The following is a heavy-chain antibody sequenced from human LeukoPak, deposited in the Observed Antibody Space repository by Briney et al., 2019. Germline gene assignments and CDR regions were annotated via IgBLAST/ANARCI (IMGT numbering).Heavy chain of an antibody. CDR1: GGSVSSYY. CDR2: IYSSGST. CDR3: ARHSNNTWNYFEY. J-gene: IGHJ4*02. D-gene: IGHD1-1*01. Sequence: SETLSLTCTVSGGSVSSYYWSWIRHPPGKGLEWIGNIYSSGSTNYNPSLKSRVTISIDTSKKQFSLNLSSVTAVDTAVYYCARHSNNTWNYFEYWGQGTLVTVSS. V-gene: IGHV4-59*08.